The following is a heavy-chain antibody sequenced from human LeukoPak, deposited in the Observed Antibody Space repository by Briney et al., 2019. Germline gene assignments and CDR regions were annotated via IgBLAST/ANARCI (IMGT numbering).Heavy chain of an antibody. J-gene: IGHJ4*02. Sequence: PGGSLRLSCAASGFTFSSYWMHWVRQAPGKGLVWVSNINSDGSTTTYADSVKGRFTISRDNSKNTLYLQMNSLRAEDTAVYYCARESGYSSGWYEGYFDYWGQGTLVTVSS. CDR1: GFTFSSYW. CDR3: ARESGYSSGWYEGYFDY. CDR2: INSDGSTT. D-gene: IGHD6-19*01. V-gene: IGHV3-74*01.